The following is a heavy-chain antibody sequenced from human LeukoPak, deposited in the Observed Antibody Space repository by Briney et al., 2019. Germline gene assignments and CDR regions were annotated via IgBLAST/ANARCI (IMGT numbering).Heavy chain of an antibody. J-gene: IGHJ3*02. D-gene: IGHD2-2*01. CDR1: GFTFSSYA. CDR3: ARGGPRYCSSTSCYYLWGLVAAGREYDAFDI. V-gene: IGHV3-30*04. Sequence: PPGRSLRLSCAASGFTFSSYAMHWVRQAPGKGLEWVAVISYDGSNKYYADSVKGRFTISRDNSKNTLYLQMNSLRAEDTAVYYCARGGPRYCSSTSCYYLWGLVAAGREYDAFDIWGQGTMVTVSS. CDR2: ISYDGSNK.